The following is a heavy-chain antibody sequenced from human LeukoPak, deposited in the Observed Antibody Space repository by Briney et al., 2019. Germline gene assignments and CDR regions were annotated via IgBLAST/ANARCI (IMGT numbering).Heavy chain of an antibody. CDR3: ARDFYIVGATYYYMDV. D-gene: IGHD1-26*01. J-gene: IGHJ6*03. Sequence: SETLSLTCTVSGGSISSGGYYWSWIRQPAGKGLEWIGRIYTSGSTNYNPSLKSRVTMSVDTSKNQFSLKLSSVTAADTAVYYCARDFYIVGATYYYMDVWGKGTTVTVSS. V-gene: IGHV4-61*02. CDR2: IYTSGST. CDR1: GGSISSGGYY.